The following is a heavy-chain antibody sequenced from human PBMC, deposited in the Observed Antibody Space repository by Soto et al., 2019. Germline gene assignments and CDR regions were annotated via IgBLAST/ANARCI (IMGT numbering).Heavy chain of an antibody. CDR1: RIHPNDIH. D-gene: IGHD1-1*01. V-gene: IGHV3-11*03. CDR3: AANWNFGLNF. Sequence: GGWLRRSCVPSRIHPNDIHISWVRQAPGKGLEWISYISSSLGHTDYAESVKGRFTISRDNAKSSVFLEMSDLRSDDTAVYYCAANWNFGLNFWGQGTLVTVSS. J-gene: IGHJ4*02. CDR2: ISSSLGHT.